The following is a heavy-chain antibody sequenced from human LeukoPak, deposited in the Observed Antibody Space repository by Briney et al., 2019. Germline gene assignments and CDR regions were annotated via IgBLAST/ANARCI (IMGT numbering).Heavy chain of an antibody. Sequence: SETLSLTCTVSGASISSYYWSWIRQPPGKGLEWIGDIYYSGSTNSNPSLKSRVTISVDTSRNQFSLKLSSVTAADTTVYYCARVAYSSGYCYFDYWGQGTLVTVSS. CDR2: IYYSGST. CDR1: GASISSYY. J-gene: IGHJ4*02. D-gene: IGHD3-22*01. CDR3: ARVAYSSGYCYFDY. V-gene: IGHV4-59*08.